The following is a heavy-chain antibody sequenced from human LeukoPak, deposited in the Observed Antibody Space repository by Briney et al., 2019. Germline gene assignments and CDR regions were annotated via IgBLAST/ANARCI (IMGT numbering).Heavy chain of an antibody. V-gene: IGHV4-4*02. CDR3: ARDKIAAAGDYGMDV. J-gene: IGHJ6*02. D-gene: IGHD6-13*01. CDR1: GGSISSNNW. Sequence: SGTLSLTCAVSGGSISSNNWWGWVRQPPGKGLEWIGEIYHSGSTNYNPSLKSRVTISVDTSKNQFSLKLSSVTAADTAVYYCARDKIAAAGDYGMDVWGQGTTVTVSS. CDR2: IYHSGST.